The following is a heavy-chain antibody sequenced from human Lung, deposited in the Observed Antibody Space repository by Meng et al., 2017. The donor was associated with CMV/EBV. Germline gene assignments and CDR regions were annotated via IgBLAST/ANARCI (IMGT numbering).Heavy chain of an antibody. Sequence: QMQLQEAGPGLVKPSGTLSLTCAVSGGSISISTWWSWVRQPPGKGLEWIGEIYHSGSTNYNPSLKSRVTISVDKSKNQFSLKLSSVTAADTAVYYCASFPPPGKQWLVTDYWGQGTLVTVSS. J-gene: IGHJ4*02. CDR2: IYHSGST. D-gene: IGHD6-19*01. CDR1: GGSISISTW. V-gene: IGHV4-4*02. CDR3: ASFPPPGKQWLVTDY.